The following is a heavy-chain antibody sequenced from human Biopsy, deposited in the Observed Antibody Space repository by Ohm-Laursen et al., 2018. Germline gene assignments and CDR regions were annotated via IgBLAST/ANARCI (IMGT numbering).Heavy chain of an antibody. CDR2: INCKTGAT. Sequence: SVKVSCNASSYTFTDYNIHWMRQAPGQGLEWLGYINCKTGATNYAQKFQGTVTMTRDTSISTAYLALGSLRSADTAIYYCARDPLNGHRHFDYWGQGSLVTVSS. D-gene: IGHD2-8*01. V-gene: IGHV1-2*02. CDR3: ARDPLNGHRHFDY. J-gene: IGHJ4*02. CDR1: SYTFTDYN.